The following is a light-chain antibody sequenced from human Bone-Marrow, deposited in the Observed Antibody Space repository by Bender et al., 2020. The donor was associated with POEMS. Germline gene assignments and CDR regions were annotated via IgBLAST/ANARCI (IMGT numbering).Light chain of an antibody. V-gene: IGLV1-44*01. CDR3: CSFAGVHSL. J-gene: IGLJ2*01. Sequence: QSVLTQPPSVSGTPGQRVTISCSGSGSNIGGYPVNWYQQLPGTAPRLLIYTNNERPSGVPDRISGSKSGNTASLTISGLQAEDEADYYCCSFAGVHSLFGGGTKLTVL. CDR2: TNN. CDR1: GSNIGGYP.